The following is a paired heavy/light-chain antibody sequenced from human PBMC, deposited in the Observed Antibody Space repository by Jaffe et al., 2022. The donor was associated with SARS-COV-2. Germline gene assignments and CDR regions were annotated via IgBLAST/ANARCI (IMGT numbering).Light chain of an antibody. CDR1: SSNIGAGYD. Sequence: QSVLTQPPSVSGAPGQRVTISCTGSSSNIGAGYDVHWYQQLPGTAPKLLIYGNSNRPSGVPDRFSGSKSGTSASLAISGLQAEDEADYYCQSYDSSLSAVVFGGGTKLTVL. V-gene: IGLV1-40*01. CDR3: QSYDSSLSAVV. CDR2: GNS. J-gene: IGLJ2*01.
Heavy chain of an antibody. J-gene: IGHJ5*02. Sequence: EVQLVESGGGLVQPGGSLRLSCAASGFTFSSYWMHWVRQAPGKGLVWVSRINSDGSSTSYADSVKGRFTISRDNAKNTLYLQMNSLRAEDTAVYYCARGEDIVVVVAASETWFDPWGQGTLVTVSS. D-gene: IGHD2-15*01. CDR1: GFTFSSYW. V-gene: IGHV3-74*01. CDR3: ARGEDIVVVVAASETWFDP. CDR2: INSDGSST.